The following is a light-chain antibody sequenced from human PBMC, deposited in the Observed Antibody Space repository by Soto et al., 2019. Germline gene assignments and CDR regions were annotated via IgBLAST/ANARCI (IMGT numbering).Light chain of an antibody. V-gene: IGLV2-11*01. Sequence: QSVLTQPRSVSGSPGQSVTISCTGTNSDVGGYNYVSWYQQHPGKAPKVMIYDVSKRPSGVPDRFSGSKSGNTASLTISGLQAEDEAEYYCCSYAGRYTSYVFGGGTKLTVL. CDR3: CSYAGRYTSYV. CDR1: NSDVGGYNY. J-gene: IGLJ1*01. CDR2: DVS.